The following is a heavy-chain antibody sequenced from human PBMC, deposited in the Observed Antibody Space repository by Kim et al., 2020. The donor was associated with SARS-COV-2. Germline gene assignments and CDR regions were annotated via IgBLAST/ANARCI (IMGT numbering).Heavy chain of an antibody. Sequence: DYAVSVKSRISTYPETSTNQFSLQLNSVTPEDTAVYYCARDTPGQKAYDIWGQGTMVTVSS. V-gene: IGHV6-1*01. D-gene: IGHD3-16*01. CDR3: ARDTPGQKAYDI. J-gene: IGHJ3*02.